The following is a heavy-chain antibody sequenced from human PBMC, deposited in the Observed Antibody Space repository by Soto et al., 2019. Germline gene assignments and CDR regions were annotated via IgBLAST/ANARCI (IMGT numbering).Heavy chain of an antibody. J-gene: IGHJ3*02. CDR3: ARGDSRYSGYVLSPFDI. CDR2: MNPNSGNT. V-gene: IGHV1-8*01. D-gene: IGHD5-12*01. Sequence: QVQLVQSGAEVKKPGASVKVSCKASVYTFTSYDINWVRQATGQGLEWMGWMNPNSGNTGYAQKFQGRVTMTRNTSISTAYMELSSLRSEDTAVYYCARGDSRYSGYVLSPFDIWGQGTMVTVSS. CDR1: VYTFTSYD.